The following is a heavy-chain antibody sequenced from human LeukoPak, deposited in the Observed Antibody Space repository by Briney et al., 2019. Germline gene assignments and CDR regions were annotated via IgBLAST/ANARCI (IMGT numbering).Heavy chain of an antibody. J-gene: IGHJ4*02. D-gene: IGHD3/OR15-3a*01. CDR3: ARQTGSGLFTLP. V-gene: IGHV4-39*01. Sequence: PSETLSLTCTVSGVSISSSNSYWGWIRQPPGNGLEWIGSIYYTGNTYYNASLKSRVTISIDTSKNQISLRLTSVTATDTAMYYCARQTGSGLFTLPGGQGTLVTVSS. CDR1: GVSISSSNSY. CDR2: IYYTGNT.